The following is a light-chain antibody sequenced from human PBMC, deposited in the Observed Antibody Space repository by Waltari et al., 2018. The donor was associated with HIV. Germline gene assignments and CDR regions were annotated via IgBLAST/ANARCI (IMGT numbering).Light chain of an antibody. CDR2: YKSDSDK. CDR3: LIWHSSAWV. Sequence: QAVLTQPASLSVSPGASASPPCTLRSGINVGPDWIYCSQQKPGSPPQYLLRYKSDSDKQQGSGVPSRFSGSKDASANAGILLISGLQSEDEADYYCLIWHSSAWVFGGGTKLTVL. V-gene: IGLV5-45*01. CDR1: SGINVGPDW. J-gene: IGLJ3*02.